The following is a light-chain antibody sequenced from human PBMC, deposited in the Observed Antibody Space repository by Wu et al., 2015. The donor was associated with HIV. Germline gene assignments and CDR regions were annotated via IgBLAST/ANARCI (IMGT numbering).Light chain of an antibody. V-gene: IGKV1-39*01. J-gene: IGKJ4*01. CDR2: SAS. CDR1: QSISNY. Sequence: DVQMTQSPSSLSAFVGDRVTITCRASQSISNYLSWYQQKPGKAPKLLIYSASTLQSWVQSRFSGGGSGTYFTLTISSLQLEDAGSYYCQQSYTTPLTFGGGTKVEIK. CDR3: QQSYTTPLT.